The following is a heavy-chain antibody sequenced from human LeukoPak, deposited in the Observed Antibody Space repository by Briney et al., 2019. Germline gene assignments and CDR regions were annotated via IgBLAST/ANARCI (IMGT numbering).Heavy chain of an antibody. Sequence: SETLSLTCAVYGGSFSGYYWSWIRQPPGKGLEWIGEINHSGSTNYNPSLKSRVTISVDTSKNQFSLKLISVTAADTAVYYCARVGPSYDILSGYRRNWFDPWGQGTLVTVSS. CDR2: INHSGST. D-gene: IGHD3-9*01. J-gene: IGHJ5*02. V-gene: IGHV4-34*01. CDR3: ARVGPSYDILSGYRRNWFDP. CDR1: GGSFSGYY.